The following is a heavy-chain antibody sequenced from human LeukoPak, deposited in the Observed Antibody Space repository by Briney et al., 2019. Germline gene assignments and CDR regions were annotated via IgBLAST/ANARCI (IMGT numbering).Heavy chain of an antibody. CDR3: ARGAYCGANCYSYFDY. J-gene: IGHJ4*02. CDR2: IYYSGST. V-gene: IGHV4-59*01. CDR1: GGSISSYF. Sequence: PSETLSLTCTVSGGSISSYFWIWIRQPPGKGLERIGYIYYSGSTNYNPSVKSRVTISLDTPRNQFSLRLSSVTAADTAVYFCARGAYCGANCYSYFDYWGQGTLVTVSS. D-gene: IGHD2-21*01.